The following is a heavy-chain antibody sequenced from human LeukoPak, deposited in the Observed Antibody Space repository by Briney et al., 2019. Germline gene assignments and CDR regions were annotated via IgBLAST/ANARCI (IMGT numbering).Heavy chain of an antibody. CDR1: GFIFKNYA. CDR3: ARGFRDSFDP. CDR2: FSGTGDTT. J-gene: IGHJ5*02. D-gene: IGHD3-10*01. Sequence: GGSLRLSCAASGFIFKNYAMYWVRQAPGKGLEWVSSFSGTGDTTFYADSVKGRFTFSRDNTKNTVYLQMDSLRVDDTAVYYCARGFRDSFDPWGQGTLVTVSS. V-gene: IGHV3-23*01.